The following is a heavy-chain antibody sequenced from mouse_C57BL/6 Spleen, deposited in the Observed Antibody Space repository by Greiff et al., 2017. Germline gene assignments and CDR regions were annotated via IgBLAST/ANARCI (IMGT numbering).Heavy chain of an antibody. CDR3: ARGTITTVVAGFDY. V-gene: IGHV1-50*01. Sequence: QVQLQQPGAELVKPGASVTLSCKASGYTFTSYWMQWVKQRPGQGLEWIGEIDPSDSYTNYNQKFKGKATLTVDTSSSTAYMQLSSLTSEDSAVYYCARGTITTVVAGFDYWGQGTTLTVSS. CDR2: IDPSDSYT. D-gene: IGHD1-1*01. CDR1: GYTFTSYW. J-gene: IGHJ2*01.